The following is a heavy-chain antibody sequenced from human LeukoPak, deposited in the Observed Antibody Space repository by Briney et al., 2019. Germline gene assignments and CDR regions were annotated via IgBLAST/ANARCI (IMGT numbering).Heavy chain of an antibody. D-gene: IGHD1-26*01. J-gene: IGHJ4*02. CDR2: INHSGST. CDR3: ARYRYSGSYDY. CDR1: VGSFIDYY. Sequence: PSETLSLTLAVYVGSFIDYYWSWLRPPPWKGLEWIGEINHSGSTNYNPFLKSRVTISVDTSKNQFSLKLSSVAAADTAVYYCARYRYSGSYDYWGQGTLVTVSS. V-gene: IGHV4-34*01.